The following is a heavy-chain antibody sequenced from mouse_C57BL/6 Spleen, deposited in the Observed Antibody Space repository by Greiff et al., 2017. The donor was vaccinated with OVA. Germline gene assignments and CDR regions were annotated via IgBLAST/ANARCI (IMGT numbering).Heavy chain of an antibody. CDR2: INYDGSST. CDR3: ARVSDGYFDY. V-gene: IGHV5-16*01. Sequence: EVKLVESEGGLVQPGSSMKLSCTASGFTFSDYYMAWVRQVPEKGLEWVANINYDGSSTYYLDSLKSRFIISRDNAKNILYLQMSSLKSEDTATYYCARVSDGYFDYWGQGTTLTVSS. J-gene: IGHJ2*01. D-gene: IGHD2-3*01. CDR1: GFTFSDYY.